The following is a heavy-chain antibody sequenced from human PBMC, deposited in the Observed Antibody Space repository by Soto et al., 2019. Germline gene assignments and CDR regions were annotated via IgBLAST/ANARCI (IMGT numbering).Heavy chain of an antibody. CDR1: GFTFSGSA. CDR2: IRSKANSYAT. CDR3: TRHPLWFDP. J-gene: IGHJ5*02. Sequence: EVQLVESGGGLVQPGGSLKLSCAASGFTFSGSAMHWVRQASGKGLEWVGRIRSKANSYATAYAASVKGRFTISRDDSKNTAYLQMNSLKTEDTAVYYCTRHPLWFDPWGQGTLVTVSS. V-gene: IGHV3-73*02.